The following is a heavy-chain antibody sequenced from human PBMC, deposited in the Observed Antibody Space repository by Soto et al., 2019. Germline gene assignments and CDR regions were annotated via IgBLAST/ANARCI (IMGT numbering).Heavy chain of an antibody. V-gene: IGHV2-5*01. J-gene: IGHJ6*02. CDR2: IYWNDEQ. CDR3: AHRLPGPSGYDV. D-gene: IGHD6-13*01. Sequence: QITLKESGPTLVKPKQPLTLTCTFSGFSLTSGVVGVGWIRQPPGEALEWLALIYWNDEQYYNPSLRNRLTITMDTSKNQVVLTMTNMDPVDTATYYCAHRLPGPSGYDVWGQGTTVTVSS. CDR1: GFSLTSGVVG.